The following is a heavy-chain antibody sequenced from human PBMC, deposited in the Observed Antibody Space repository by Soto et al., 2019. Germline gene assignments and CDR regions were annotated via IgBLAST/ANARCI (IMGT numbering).Heavy chain of an antibody. D-gene: IGHD3-3*01. CDR2: INSGNGNT. J-gene: IGHJ4*02. CDR1: GYTFTNCV. V-gene: IGHV1-3*01. CDR3: ARGLTIFGVVIGY. Sequence: ASLKVSCKTSGYTFTNCVVDWVRQAPGQGLEWMGWINSGNGNTKYSEKFQGRVTITRDTSASTAYMELNSLTSEDTAVYYCARGLTIFGVVIGYWGQGTLVTVSS.